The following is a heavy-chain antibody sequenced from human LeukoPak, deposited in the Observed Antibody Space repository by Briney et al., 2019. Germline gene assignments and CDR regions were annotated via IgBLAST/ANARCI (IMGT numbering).Heavy chain of an antibody. J-gene: IGHJ4*02. Sequence: GASLKIYCKGSGYGFTSYWIGWGRRMPGKGEEGRGRIYPGDCDNRYSPSFKGQVTISADKSKKATSLHWGSLKASDTAMYYCARHRDSTIIDYWGQGTLVTVSS. CDR3: ARHRDSTIIDY. CDR2: IYPGDCDN. CDR1: GYGFTSYW. V-gene: IGHV5-51*01. D-gene: IGHD1-1*01.